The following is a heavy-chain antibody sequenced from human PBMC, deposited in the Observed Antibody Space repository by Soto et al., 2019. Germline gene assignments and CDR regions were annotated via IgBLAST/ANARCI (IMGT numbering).Heavy chain of an antibody. Sequence: PSPTLSLTCAISGDSFSSNIAAWNWIRQSPSRGLEWLGRTYYRSKWYNDYAVSVESRITINPDTSKNQFSLQLNSVTPEDTAVYYCARFPGGYDILTGYFGPDAFDIWGQGTMVTVSS. CDR1: GDSFSSNIAA. V-gene: IGHV6-1*01. D-gene: IGHD3-9*01. CDR3: ARFPGGYDILTGYFGPDAFDI. CDR2: TYYRSKWYN. J-gene: IGHJ3*02.